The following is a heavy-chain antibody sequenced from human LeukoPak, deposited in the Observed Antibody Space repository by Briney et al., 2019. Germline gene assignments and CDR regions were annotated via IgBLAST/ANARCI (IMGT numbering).Heavy chain of an antibody. D-gene: IGHD2-15*01. V-gene: IGHV1-69*04. Sequence: SVKVSCKASGGTFSSYAISWVRQAPGQGLEWMGRIIPILGIANYAQKFQGRVTLTADKSTSTAYTELSSLRSEDTAVYYCARDPDCSGGSCYRFDPWGQGTLVTVSS. CDR2: IIPILGIA. CDR1: GGTFSSYA. CDR3: ARDPDCSGGSCYRFDP. J-gene: IGHJ5*02.